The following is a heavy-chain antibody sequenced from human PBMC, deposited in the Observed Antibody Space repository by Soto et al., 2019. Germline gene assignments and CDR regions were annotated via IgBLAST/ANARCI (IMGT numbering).Heavy chain of an antibody. CDR3: ARESRLLEWLSLNWFDP. J-gene: IGHJ5*02. CDR2: INHSGST. D-gene: IGHD3-3*01. Sequence: SWIRQPPGKGLEWIGEINHSGSTNYNPSLKSRVTISVDTSKNQFSLKLSSVTAADTAVYYCARESRLLEWLSLNWFDPWGQGTLVTVSS. V-gene: IGHV4-34*01.